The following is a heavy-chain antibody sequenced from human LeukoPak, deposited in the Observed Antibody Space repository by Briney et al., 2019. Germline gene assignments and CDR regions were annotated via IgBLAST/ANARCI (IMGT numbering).Heavy chain of an antibody. J-gene: IGHJ1*01. D-gene: IGHD1-26*01. CDR2: ISGSGGST. CDR3: ARSIVGATKYFQH. CDR1: GFTFSSYA. Sequence: GGCLRLSCAASGFTFSSYAMSWVRQAPGKGLEWVSAISGSGGSTYYADSVKGRFTISRDNSKNTLYLQMNSLRAEDTAVYYCARSIVGATKYFQHWGQGTLVTVSS. V-gene: IGHV3-23*01.